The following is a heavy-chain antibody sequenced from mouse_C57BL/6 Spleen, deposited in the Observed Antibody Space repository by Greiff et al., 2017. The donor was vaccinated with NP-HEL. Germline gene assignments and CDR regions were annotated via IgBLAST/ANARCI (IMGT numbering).Heavy chain of an antibody. CDR3: TSYYGSSPCAY. Sequence: EVQLQQSGAELVRSGASVKLSCTASGFNIKDYYMHRVKQRHEQGLERIGRIDPEDGDTEYAPKFQGKATMTAETSSNTAYLQPSSQTSGDTAGDYSTSYYGSSPCAYWGKGNLVTVSA. J-gene: IGHJ3*01. D-gene: IGHD1-1*01. V-gene: IGHV14-1*01. CDR2: IDPEDGDT. CDR1: GFNIKDYY.